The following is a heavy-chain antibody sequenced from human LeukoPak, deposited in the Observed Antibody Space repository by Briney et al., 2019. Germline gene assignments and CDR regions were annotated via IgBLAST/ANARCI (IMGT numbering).Heavy chain of an antibody. CDR3: ARCRRDYDFWSGYLTFDY. J-gene: IGHJ4*02. V-gene: IGHV1-18*01. Sequence: ASVKVSCKASGYTFTSYGISWVRQAPGQGLECMGWISAYNGNTNYAQKLQGRVAMTTDTSTSTAYMELRSLRSDDTAVYYCARCRRDYDFWSGYLTFDYWGQGTLVTVSS. CDR1: GYTFTSYG. CDR2: ISAYNGNT. D-gene: IGHD3-3*01.